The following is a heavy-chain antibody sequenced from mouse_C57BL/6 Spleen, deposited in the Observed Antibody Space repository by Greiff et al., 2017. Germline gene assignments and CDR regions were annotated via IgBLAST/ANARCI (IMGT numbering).Heavy chain of an antibody. CDR1: GYTFTSYD. CDR3: ARRSNWDDYYAMDY. CDR2: IYPRDGST. J-gene: IGHJ4*01. Sequence: VQLQQSGPELVKPGASVKLSCKASGYTFTSYDINWVKQRPGQGLEWIGWIYPRDGSTKYNEKFKGKATLTVDTSSSTAYMELHSLTSEDSAVYFCARRSNWDDYYAMDYWGQGTSVTVSS. D-gene: IGHD4-1*01. V-gene: IGHV1-85*01.